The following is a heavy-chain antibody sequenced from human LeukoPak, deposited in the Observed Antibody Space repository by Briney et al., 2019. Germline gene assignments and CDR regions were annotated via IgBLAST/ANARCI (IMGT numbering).Heavy chain of an antibody. D-gene: IGHD5-12*01. Sequence: SVKVSCKASGGTFSSYAISWVRQAPGQGLEWMGGIIPIFGTANYAQKFQGRVTITTDESTSTAYMELSSLRSADTAVYYCASYSGCDYNWFDPWGQGTLVTVSS. J-gene: IGHJ5*02. CDR3: ASYSGCDYNWFDP. CDR2: IIPIFGTA. V-gene: IGHV1-69*05. CDR1: GGTFSSYA.